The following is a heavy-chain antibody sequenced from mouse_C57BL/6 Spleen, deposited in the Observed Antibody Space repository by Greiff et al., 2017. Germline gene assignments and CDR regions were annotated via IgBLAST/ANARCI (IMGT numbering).Heavy chain of an antibody. CDR1: GYTFTDYY. CDR2: INPNNGGT. CDR3: ARERGWFPFAY. V-gene: IGHV1-26*01. Sequence: EVQLQQSGPELVKPGASVKISCKASGYTFTDYYMNWVKQSHGKSLEWIGDINPNNGGTSYNQKFKGKATLTVDKSSSTAYMELRSLTSEDSAVYYCARERGWFPFAYWGQGTLVTVSA. J-gene: IGHJ3*01. D-gene: IGHD2-3*01.